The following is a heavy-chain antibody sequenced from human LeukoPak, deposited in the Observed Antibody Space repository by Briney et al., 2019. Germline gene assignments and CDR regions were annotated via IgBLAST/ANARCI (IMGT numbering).Heavy chain of an antibody. CDR1: GFTFSSYA. V-gene: IGHV3-23*01. Sequence: GGSLRLSCAASGFTFSSYAMSWVRQAPGKGLEWVSAISGSGGSTYYADSVKGRFTISRDNSKNTLYLQMNSLRAEDTAVYYCAKAYDFWSGGYYYYGMDVWGQGTTVTVSS. CDR2: ISGSGGST. J-gene: IGHJ6*02. CDR3: AKAYDFWSGGYYYYGMDV. D-gene: IGHD3-3*01.